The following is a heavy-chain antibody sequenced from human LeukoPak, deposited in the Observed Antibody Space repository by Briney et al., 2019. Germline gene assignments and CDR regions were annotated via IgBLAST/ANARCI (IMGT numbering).Heavy chain of an antibody. J-gene: IGHJ5*01. CDR3: ATNYDFGIGYFNSVDP. V-gene: IGHV3-11*04. Sequence: GGSLRLSCAASGFTFSDYYMSWIRQAPGKGLEWVSYISSSGSTIYYADSVKGRFTISRDNAKNSLYLQMNSLRAEDTAVYYCATNYDFGIGYFNSVDPWGQGSLGTVSS. CDR1: GFTFSDYY. CDR2: ISSSGSTI. D-gene: IGHD3-3*01.